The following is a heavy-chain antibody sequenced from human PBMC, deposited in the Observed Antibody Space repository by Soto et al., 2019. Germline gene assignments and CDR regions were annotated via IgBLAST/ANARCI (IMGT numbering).Heavy chain of an antibody. J-gene: IGHJ5*02. Sequence: PSETLSLTCTVSGGSISSYYWSWIRQPPGKGLEWIGYIYYSGSTNYNPSLKSRVTISVDTSKNQFSLKLSSVTAADTAVYYCARGNDYGATRWFDPWGQGTLVTVSS. CDR2: IYYSGST. V-gene: IGHV4-59*01. D-gene: IGHD4-17*01. CDR3: ARGNDYGATRWFDP. CDR1: GGSISSYY.